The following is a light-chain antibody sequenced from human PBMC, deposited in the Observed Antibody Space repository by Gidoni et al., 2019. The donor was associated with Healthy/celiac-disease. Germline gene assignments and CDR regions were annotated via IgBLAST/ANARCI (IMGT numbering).Light chain of an antibody. CDR3: QQYYSTPQT. CDR2: WAS. V-gene: IGKV4-1*01. Sequence: DLVMTQSPDSLAVSLGEWATINCKSSQSVLYSSNNKNYLAWYQQKPGQPPKLLIYWASTRESGVPDRFSGSGSGTDFTLTISSLQAEDVAVYYCQQYYSTPQTFGQGTKVEIK. CDR1: QSVLYSSNNKNY. J-gene: IGKJ1*01.